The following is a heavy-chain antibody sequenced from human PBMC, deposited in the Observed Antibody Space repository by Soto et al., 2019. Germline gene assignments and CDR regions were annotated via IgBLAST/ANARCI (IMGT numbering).Heavy chain of an antibody. Sequence: SETLSLTCAVSGGSISSYRWSWIRQPAGKGLEWIGRLNTYGNTHYNPSLKSRVTVSVDTSRNQFFLTLRSVTAADSAVYHCGRESGETWDYEASWGQGTPVTVSS. D-gene: IGHD1-7*01. CDR3: GRESGETWDYEAS. CDR1: GGSISSYR. CDR2: LNTYGNT. V-gene: IGHV4-4*07. J-gene: IGHJ5*02.